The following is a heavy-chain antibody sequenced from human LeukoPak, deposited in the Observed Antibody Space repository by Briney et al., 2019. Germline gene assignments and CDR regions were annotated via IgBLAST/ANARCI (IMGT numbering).Heavy chain of an antibody. CDR1: GFTFSTYT. D-gene: IGHD5-24*01. CDR2: ISDDGNNK. Sequence: GGSLRLSCAASGFTFSTYTMHWVRQAPGKGLEWVTVISDDGNNKYYADSVKGRFTISRDNSKNTLYLQMSSLRGEDTAVYYCARRMAASAFDIWGQGTLVTASS. J-gene: IGHJ3*02. CDR3: ARRMAASAFDI. V-gene: IGHV3-30-3*01.